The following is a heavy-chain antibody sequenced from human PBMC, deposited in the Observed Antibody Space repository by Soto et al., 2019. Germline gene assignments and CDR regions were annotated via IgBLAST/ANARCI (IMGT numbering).Heavy chain of an antibody. J-gene: IGHJ6*02. D-gene: IGHD6-6*01. CDR3: AIDYRASYPAYYYYGMDV. V-gene: IGHV4-31*03. Sequence: QVQLQESGPGLVKPSQTLSLTCTVSGGSISSGGYYWSWIRQHPGKGREWIGYIYYSTYYNPSLKSRVTTPVDTSKNQVSRKLSTATAADTAVYYCAIDYRASYPAYYYYGMDVWGQGTTVTVSS. CDR2: IYYST. CDR1: GGSISSGGYY.